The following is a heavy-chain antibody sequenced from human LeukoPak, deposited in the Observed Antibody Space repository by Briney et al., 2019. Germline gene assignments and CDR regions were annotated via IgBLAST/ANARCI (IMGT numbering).Heavy chain of an antibody. V-gene: IGHV4-59*01. D-gene: IGHD5-24*01. CDR1: GGSMRSYY. CDR2: IYYSGTT. Sequence: SETLSLTCTVSGGSMRSYYWSWIRQPPGKGLEWIGYIYYSGTTKYNPSLKSRVTISVDTSKNQFSLKLNSLTAADTAVYYCARGHTESADNYGNWFHPWGQGTLVTVSS. J-gene: IGHJ5*02. CDR3: ARGHTESADNYGNWFHP.